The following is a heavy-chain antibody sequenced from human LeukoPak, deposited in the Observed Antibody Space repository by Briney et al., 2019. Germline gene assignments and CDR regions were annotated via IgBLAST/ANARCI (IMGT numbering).Heavy chain of an antibody. CDR2: ISSSSTI. J-gene: IGHJ6*03. V-gene: IGHV3-48*04. Sequence: PGGSLRLSCAASGFTFSSYSMNWVRQAPGKGLERVSYISSSSTIYYADSVKGRFTISRDNAKNSLFLQMNSLRAEDTAVYYCARGDSWNSYYYYYMDVWGKGTSVTVSS. CDR1: GFTFSSYS. D-gene: IGHD1-7*01. CDR3: ARGDSWNSYYYYYMDV.